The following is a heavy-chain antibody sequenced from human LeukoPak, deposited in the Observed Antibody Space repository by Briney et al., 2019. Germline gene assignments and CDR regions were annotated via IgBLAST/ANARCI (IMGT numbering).Heavy chain of an antibody. CDR1: GSSISNCY. J-gene: IGHJ4*02. Sequence: SETLSLTCIVSGSSISNCYWSWIRQPAGKGLEWIGRIYSSGSTNYNPSLKSRVTMSLDTSKNQFSLKLSSVTTADTAVYYCASRGILEWLLYAGYYFDYWGQGTLVTVSS. D-gene: IGHD3-3*01. V-gene: IGHV4-4*07. CDR3: ASRGILEWLLYAGYYFDY. CDR2: IYSSGST.